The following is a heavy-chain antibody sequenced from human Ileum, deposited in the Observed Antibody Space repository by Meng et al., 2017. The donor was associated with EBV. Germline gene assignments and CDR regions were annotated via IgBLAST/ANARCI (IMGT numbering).Heavy chain of an antibody. V-gene: IGHV7-4-1*01. CDR3: ARGEGGYCSTTTCYLGT. CDR1: GYTFTRRA. CDR2: INTDTSNP. D-gene: IGHD2-2*01. Sequence: QVQLVQSGSELKPPVASVKVSCKASGYTFTRRAIHWVRQAPGQGLEWMGWINTDTSNPTYAQGLTGRFVFSLDTSVSTAYLQIGSLMAEDTAVYYCARGEGGYCSTTTCYLGTWGQGTLVTVSS. J-gene: IGHJ4*02.